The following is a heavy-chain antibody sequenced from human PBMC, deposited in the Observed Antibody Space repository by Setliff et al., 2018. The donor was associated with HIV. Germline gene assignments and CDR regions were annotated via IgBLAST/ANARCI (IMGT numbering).Heavy chain of an antibody. J-gene: IGHJ3*02. V-gene: IGHV4-39*07. CDR3: ARASAERSSVRGLGIAFEI. D-gene: IGHD3-10*01. Sequence: SETLSLTCSVYGDSIGSNTFYWGWLRQPPGKEPEWIGSINHSGNTYYYPSLKSRVTMSIDTSKDQFSLNVSSVTAADTAVYYCARASAERSSVRGLGIAFEIWGHGTMVTVSS. CDR1: GDSIGSNTFY. CDR2: INHSGNT.